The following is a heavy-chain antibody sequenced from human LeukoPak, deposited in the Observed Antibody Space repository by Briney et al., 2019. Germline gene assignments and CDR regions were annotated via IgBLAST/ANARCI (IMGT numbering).Heavy chain of an antibody. J-gene: IGHJ5*02. CDR2: IIPIFGTA. CDR1: GGTFSSYA. V-gene: IGHV1-69*05. CDR3: ARFPGYSYGYHWFDP. D-gene: IGHD5-18*01. Sequence: SVKLSCKAAGGTFSSYAISWVRQARGQGLEWMGGIIPIFGTAHHAQKCQGRVTITTDESTSTAYMELSSLRSEDTAVYYCARFPGYSYGYHWFDPWGKGTLVTVSS.